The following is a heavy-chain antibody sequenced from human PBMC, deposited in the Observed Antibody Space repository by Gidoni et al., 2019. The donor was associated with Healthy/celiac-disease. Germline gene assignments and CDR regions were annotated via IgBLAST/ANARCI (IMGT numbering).Heavy chain of an antibody. J-gene: IGHJ4*02. Sequence: QVQLVESGGGVVQPGRSLRLSCAASGFTFSSYAMHWVRQAPGKGLEWVAVISYDGSNKYYADSVKGRFTISRDNSKNTLYLQMNSLRAEDTAVYYCARGRLYYDFGRWGQGTLVTVSS. CDR1: GFTFSSYA. V-gene: IGHV3-30-3*01. D-gene: IGHD3-3*01. CDR2: ISYDGSNK. CDR3: ARGRLYYDFGR.